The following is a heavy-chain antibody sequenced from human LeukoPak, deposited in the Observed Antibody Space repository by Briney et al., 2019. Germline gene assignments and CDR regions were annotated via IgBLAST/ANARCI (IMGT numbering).Heavy chain of an antibody. Sequence: PSETLSLTCTVSGGSISSYYWSWIRQPPGKGLEWIGYIYYSGSTNYNPSLKSRVTISVDTSKNQFSLKLSSVTAADTAVYYCARGYDILTGYSYWYFDLWGRGTLVTVSS. V-gene: IGHV4-59*01. D-gene: IGHD3-9*01. CDR1: GGSISSYY. CDR3: ARGYDILTGYSYWYFDL. J-gene: IGHJ2*01. CDR2: IYYSGST.